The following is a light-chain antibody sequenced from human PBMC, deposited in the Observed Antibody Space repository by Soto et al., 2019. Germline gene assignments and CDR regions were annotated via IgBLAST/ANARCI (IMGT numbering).Light chain of an antibody. V-gene: IGLV2-23*02. CDR1: SSDVGSYNL. CDR2: EVS. J-gene: IGLJ1*01. CDR3: CSYAGSSTAYV. Sequence: QSALTQPASVSGSPGQSITIPCTGTSSDVGSYNLVSWYQQHPGKAPKLMIYEVSKRPSGVSNRFSGSKSGNTASLTISGLQAEDEADSYCCSYAGSSTAYVFGTGTKVTVL.